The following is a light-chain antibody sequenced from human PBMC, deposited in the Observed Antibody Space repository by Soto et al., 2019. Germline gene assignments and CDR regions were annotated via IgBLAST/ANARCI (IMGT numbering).Light chain of an antibody. CDR3: QHYGSSPT. V-gene: IGKV3D-20*01. CDR2: DAS. CDR1: QSIDSAY. J-gene: IGKJ1*01. Sequence: EIVLTQSPATLSLSLGERATLFCGTSQSIDSAYLAWYQQKPGLAPSLLIYDASSRATGIPDRFRGYGSGTDFTLTITRLEPEDFAVYYCQHYGSSPTFGQGTKVDIK.